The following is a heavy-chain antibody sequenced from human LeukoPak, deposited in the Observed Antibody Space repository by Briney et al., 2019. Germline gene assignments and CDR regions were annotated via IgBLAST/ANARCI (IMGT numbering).Heavy chain of an antibody. CDR2: IHYSGSA. Sequence: PSETLSLTCTVSAGSISTFYWSWIRQPPGKGLEWIGYIHYSGSANYNPSLKSRVTISVDTSKNQFSLKLRFVTAADTAMYYCARINSGYDLTSSWYPSWFDPWGQGALVTVS. J-gene: IGHJ5*02. D-gene: IGHD6-13*01. CDR3: ARINSGYDLTSSWYPSWFDP. CDR1: AGSISTFY. V-gene: IGHV4-59*01.